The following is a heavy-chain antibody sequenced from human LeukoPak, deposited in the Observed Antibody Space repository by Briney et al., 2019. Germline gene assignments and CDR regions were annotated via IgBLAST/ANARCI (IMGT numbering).Heavy chain of an antibody. Sequence: GASVKVSCKASGGTFSSYAISWVRQAPGQGLEWMGGIIPIFGTANYAQKFQGIVTITADESTSTGYMELSSLRSEDTAVYYCARTSYGSGSYYRDYWGQGTLVTVSS. V-gene: IGHV1-69*13. CDR2: IIPIFGTA. CDR3: ARTSYGSGSYYRDY. J-gene: IGHJ4*02. D-gene: IGHD3-10*01. CDR1: GGTFSSYA.